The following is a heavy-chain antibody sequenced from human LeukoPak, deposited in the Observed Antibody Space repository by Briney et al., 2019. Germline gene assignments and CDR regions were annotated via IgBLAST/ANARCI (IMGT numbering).Heavy chain of an antibody. CDR2: ISGSGGIT. J-gene: IGHJ3*02. CDR1: GFTFSSYA. V-gene: IGHV3-23*01. D-gene: IGHD1-26*01. Sequence: GGSLRLSCAASGFTFSSYAMSWVRQAPGKGLEWVSAISGSGGITCYADSVKGRFTISRDNSKNTLYLQMNSLRAEDTAVYYCAKAQQWEPNRGAFDMWGQGTMVTVSS. CDR3: AKAQQWEPNRGAFDM.